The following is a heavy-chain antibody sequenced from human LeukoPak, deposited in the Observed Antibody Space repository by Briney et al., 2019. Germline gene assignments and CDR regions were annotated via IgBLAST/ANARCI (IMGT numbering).Heavy chain of an antibody. J-gene: IGHJ5*02. Sequence: SETLSLTCTVSGGSISSYYWSWIRQPPRKGLEWIGYIYTSGSTNYNPSLKSRVTISVDTSKNQFSLKLSSATAADTAVYYCAGLNRGTPFDPWGQGTLVTVSS. CDR2: IYTSGST. CDR1: GGSISSYY. D-gene: IGHD1-14*01. V-gene: IGHV4-4*09. CDR3: AGLNRGTPFDP.